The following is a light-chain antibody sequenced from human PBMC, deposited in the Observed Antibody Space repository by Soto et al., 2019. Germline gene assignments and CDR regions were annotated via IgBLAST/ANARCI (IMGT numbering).Light chain of an antibody. Sequence: EIVLTQSPATLSLSSGERATLYCRASQSVSSNLAWYKQKPSQAPRLLIYDESNKTTGNTARFSCNGSVTVFTLTISSLVPEDFAVYYCQQRSNWPRTFGQGTKVDIK. CDR2: DES. J-gene: IGKJ1*01. CDR3: QQRSNWPRT. CDR1: QSVSSN. V-gene: IGKV3-11*01.